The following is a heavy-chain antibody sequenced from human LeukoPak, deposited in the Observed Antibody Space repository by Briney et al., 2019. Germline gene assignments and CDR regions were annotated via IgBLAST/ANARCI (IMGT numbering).Heavy chain of an antibody. CDR2: ISSSGGST. Sequence: GGSLRLSCAASGFTFSTYAMNWVRQAPGKGLEWVSAISSSGGSTYYADSVKGRFTISRDNSKNTVYLQMNSLRAEDTAVYCCAKDRLAMVGGVDYWGQGTLVTVSS. CDR3: AKDRLAMVGGVDY. V-gene: IGHV3-23*01. CDR1: GFTFSTYA. J-gene: IGHJ4*02. D-gene: IGHD3-10*01.